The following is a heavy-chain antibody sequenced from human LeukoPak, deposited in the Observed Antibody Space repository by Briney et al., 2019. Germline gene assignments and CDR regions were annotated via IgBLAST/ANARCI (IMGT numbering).Heavy chain of an antibody. V-gene: IGHV3-23*01. CDR2: ISGSGDST. D-gene: IGHD3-22*01. Sequence: GGSLRLSCAASGFTFSTYAMSWVRQAPGKGLEWVSGISGSGDSTYYADSVKGRFTISSDKSKNTLYLQMNSLRVGDTAVYYCAKGSRDSSSYCFDYWGQGTLVTVSS. CDR3: AKGSRDSSSYCFDY. CDR1: GFTFSTYA. J-gene: IGHJ4*02.